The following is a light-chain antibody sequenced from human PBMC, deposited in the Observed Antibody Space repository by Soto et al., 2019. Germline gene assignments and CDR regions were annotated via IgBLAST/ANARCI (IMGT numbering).Light chain of an antibody. CDR2: DVS. CDR3: SSYTSLNLDV. J-gene: IGLJ1*01. Sequence: QSVLTQPASVSGSPGQSISISCTGTSSDVGGYTHVSWYQQHPGKVPKLIMYDVSSRPSGVSYRFSASKSGNTASLTISGLQAEDEADYYCSSYTSLNLDVFGTGTKLTVL. CDR1: SSDVGGYTH. V-gene: IGLV2-14*01.